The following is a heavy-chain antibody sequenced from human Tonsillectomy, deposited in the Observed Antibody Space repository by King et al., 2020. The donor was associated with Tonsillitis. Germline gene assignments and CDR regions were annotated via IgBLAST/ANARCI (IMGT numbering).Heavy chain of an antibody. D-gene: IGHD6-19*01. Sequence: QLQESGPGLVKPSETLSLTCTVSGGSISSSSYYWGWIRQPPGKGLEWIGSIYYSGSTYYNPSLQSRVTISGDTSKNQFSLKLSSVTAADTAVYYCARLSYSSGWYPGYWGQGTLVTVSS. CDR1: GGSISSSSYY. CDR3: ARLSYSSGWYPGY. J-gene: IGHJ4*02. CDR2: IYYSGST. V-gene: IGHV4-39*01.